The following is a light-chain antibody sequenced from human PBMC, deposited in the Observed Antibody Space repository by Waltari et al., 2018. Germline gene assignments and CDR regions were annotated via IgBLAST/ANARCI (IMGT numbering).Light chain of an antibody. Sequence: DIVMTQSPDSLAVSLGERATINCKSSQSVLYSSNNKNYLAWYQQKPGQPPKLLIYWASTRESGVPDRFSGSGSGTDFTLTISSLQPDDFATYYCQQYNRYSSFGQGTRLEI. CDR2: WAS. V-gene: IGKV4-1*01. J-gene: IGKJ5*01. CDR3: QQYNRYSS. CDR1: QSVLYSSNNKNY.